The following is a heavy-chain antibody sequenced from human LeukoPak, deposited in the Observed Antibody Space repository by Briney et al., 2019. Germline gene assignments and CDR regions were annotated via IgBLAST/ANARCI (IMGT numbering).Heavy chain of an antibody. V-gene: IGHV3-23*01. J-gene: IGHJ4*02. CDR2: ISAGGGTT. D-gene: IGHD6-13*01. CDR3: AKRRTAAGLAGFSDFDY. CDR1: GFTFSSYA. Sequence: GGSLRLSCAASGFTFSSYAMSWVRQAPGKGLEWVSHISAGGGTTYYADSVKGRFTIPRDNSKNTLYLQMNNLGADDTAVYFCAKRRTAAGLAGFSDFDYWGQGTLVTVSS.